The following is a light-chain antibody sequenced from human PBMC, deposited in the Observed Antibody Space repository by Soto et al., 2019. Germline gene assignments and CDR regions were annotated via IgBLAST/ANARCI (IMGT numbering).Light chain of an antibody. CDR3: QQYGGSPRT. CDR1: QSVSSNY. V-gene: IGKV3-20*01. Sequence: EVVLTQSPGTLALSRGERATLSCRASQSVSSNYLAWYQQKPGQAPRLLIYGASSRATGIPDRFSGSGSGTEFTLTISRLEPEDFAVYYCQQYGGSPRTFGQGTKVDI. CDR2: GAS. J-gene: IGKJ1*01.